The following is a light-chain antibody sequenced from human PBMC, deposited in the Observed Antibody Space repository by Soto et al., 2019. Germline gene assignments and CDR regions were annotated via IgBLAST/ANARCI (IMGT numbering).Light chain of an antibody. CDR3: QQYGSSPIT. CDR2: GAS. CDR1: QSVTSSY. J-gene: IGKJ5*01. Sequence: EIVLTQSPGTLSLSPGEGATLSCRASQSVTSSYVAWYQQIPGQAPRLLIYGASSRATGIPDSFSGSGSGTDFTLTISRLEPEDFALYYCQQYGSSPITFGQGTRLE. V-gene: IGKV3-20*01.